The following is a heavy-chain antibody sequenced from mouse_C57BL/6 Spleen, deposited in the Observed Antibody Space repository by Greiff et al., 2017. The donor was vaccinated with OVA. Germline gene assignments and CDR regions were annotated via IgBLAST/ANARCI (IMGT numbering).Heavy chain of an antibody. J-gene: IGHJ1*03. CDR2: INPDSSTI. D-gene: IGHD1-1*01. CDR1: GIDFSRYW. Sequence: EVKLLESGGGLVQPGGSLKLSCAASGIDFSRYWMSWVRRAPGKGLEWIGEINPDSSTINYAPSLKDKFIISRDNAKNTLYLQMSKVRSEDTALYYCASGAVVAHWYFDVWGTGTTVTVSS. V-gene: IGHV4-1*01. CDR3: ASGAVVAHWYFDV.